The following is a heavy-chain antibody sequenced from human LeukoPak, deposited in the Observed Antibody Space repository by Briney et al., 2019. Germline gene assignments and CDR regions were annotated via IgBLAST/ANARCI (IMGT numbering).Heavy chain of an antibody. Sequence: SQTLSLTCTVSGGSISSGGYYWSWIRQHPGKGLEWIGYIYYSGSTYYNPSLKSRVTISVDTSKNQFSLKLSSVTAADTAVYYCARDLLENGYASSTAYWGQGTLVTVSS. V-gene: IGHV4-31*03. D-gene: IGHD5-12*01. CDR2: IYYSGST. CDR3: ARDLLENGYASSTAY. J-gene: IGHJ4*02. CDR1: GGSISSGGYY.